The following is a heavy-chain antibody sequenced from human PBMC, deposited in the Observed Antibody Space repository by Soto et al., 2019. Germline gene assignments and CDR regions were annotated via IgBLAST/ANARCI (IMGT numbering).Heavy chain of an antibody. Sequence: GGSLRLSCAASGFTVSSNYMSWVRQAPGKGLEWVSVIYSGGSTYYADSVKGRFTISRDNSKNTLYLQMNSLRAEDTAVYYCTTDLSYLVATGDAFDIWGQGTMVTVSS. V-gene: IGHV3-66*01. CDR2: IYSGGST. CDR3: TTDLSYLVATGDAFDI. J-gene: IGHJ3*02. CDR1: GFTVSSNY. D-gene: IGHD5-12*01.